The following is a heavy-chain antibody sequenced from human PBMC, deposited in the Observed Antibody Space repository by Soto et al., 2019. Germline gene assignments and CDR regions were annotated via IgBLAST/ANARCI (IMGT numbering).Heavy chain of an antibody. CDR1: GGSLSYNV. D-gene: IGHD3-3*01. J-gene: IGHJ4*02. V-gene: IGHV1-69*12. Sequence: QVQLVQSGAEVKKPGSSVKVSCKASGGSLSYNVISWVRQVPGQGLEWMGGVIPFSGTTTYAQKFQDRVTITAAESASSAHMEFRSLTSEDTAVYYCASFSRGPWSGFTADWGQGTPVAVSS. CDR3: ASFSRGPWSGFTAD. CDR2: VIPFSGTT.